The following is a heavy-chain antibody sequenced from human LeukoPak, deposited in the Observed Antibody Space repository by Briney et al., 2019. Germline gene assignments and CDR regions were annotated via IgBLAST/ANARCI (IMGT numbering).Heavy chain of an antibody. D-gene: IGHD6-13*01. Sequence: PSETLSLTCTVSGGSISSGSYYWSWIRQPAGKGLEWIGRIYTSGSTNYNPSLKSRVTISLDTSKNQFSLKLSSVTAADTAVYYCARGTPGGQQGNYWGQGTLVTVAS. CDR3: ARGTPGGQQGNY. CDR2: IYTSGST. J-gene: IGHJ4*02. V-gene: IGHV4-61*02. CDR1: GGSISSGSYY.